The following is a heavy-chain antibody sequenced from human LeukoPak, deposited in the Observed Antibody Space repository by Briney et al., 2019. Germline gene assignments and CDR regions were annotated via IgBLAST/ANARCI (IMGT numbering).Heavy chain of an antibody. CDR3: ANDLSNPYKYYGMDV. J-gene: IGHJ6*02. V-gene: IGHV3-23*01. D-gene: IGHD4-4*01. Sequence: GGSLRLSCAASGFTFSSYAMSWVRQAPGKGLEWVSAISGSGSSTYYADSVKGRFTISRDNSKNTLYLQMSSLRAEDTAVYSCANDLSNPYKYYGMDVWGQGTTVTVSS. CDR1: GFTFSSYA. CDR2: ISGSGSST.